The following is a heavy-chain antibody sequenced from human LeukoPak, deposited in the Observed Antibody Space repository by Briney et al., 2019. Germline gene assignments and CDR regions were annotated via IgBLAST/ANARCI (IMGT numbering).Heavy chain of an antibody. V-gene: IGHV1-24*01. CDR2: FDPEDGET. CDR3: ATNLMRPCGGDCGDY. CDR1: GYTLTELS. Sequence: ASVNVSCKVSGYTLTELSMHWVRQAPGKGLEWMGGFDPEDGETIYAQKFQGRVTMTEDTSTDTAYMELSSLRSEDTAVYYCATNLMRPCGGDCGDYWGQGTLVTVSS. D-gene: IGHD2-21*02. J-gene: IGHJ4*02.